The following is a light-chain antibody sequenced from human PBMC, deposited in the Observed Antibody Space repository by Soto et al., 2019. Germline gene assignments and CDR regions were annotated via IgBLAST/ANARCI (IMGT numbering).Light chain of an antibody. V-gene: IGLV2-14*01. J-gene: IGLJ1*01. CDR2: EVN. CDR1: SSDIGAYDY. CDR3: SSYTSSRTLV. Sequence: HSALTQPASVSGSPGQSITISCTGTSSDIGAYDYVSWYQHYPGKAPKLMIYEVNYRPSGISNRFSGSKSGNTASLTISGLQAEDEADYYCSSYTSSRTLVFGTGTKLTVL.